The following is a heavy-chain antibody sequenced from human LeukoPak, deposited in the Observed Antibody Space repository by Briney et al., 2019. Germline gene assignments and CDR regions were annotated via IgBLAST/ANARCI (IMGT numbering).Heavy chain of an antibody. D-gene: IGHD3-10*01. CDR1: GFTVSRNF. CDR2: IYSGGST. V-gene: IGHV3-53*01. CDR3: ARVPMVRGFTWYYFDF. Sequence: GGSLRLSCAATGFTVSRNFMSWVRQAPGKGLEWVSVIYSGGSTYYADSVKGRFTISRDNSKNTLYLQMNTLRAEDTAVYYCARVPMVRGFTWYYFDFWGQGTLVTVSS. J-gene: IGHJ4*02.